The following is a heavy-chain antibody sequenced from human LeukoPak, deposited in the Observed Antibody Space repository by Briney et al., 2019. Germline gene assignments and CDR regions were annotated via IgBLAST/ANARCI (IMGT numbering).Heavy chain of an antibody. D-gene: IGHD2/OR15-2a*01. CDR2: MNPNSGNT. V-gene: IGHV1-8*01. CDR3: ARGLYDPYYYYYMDV. CDR1: GYTFTSYD. Sequence: ASVKVSCKASGYTFTSYDINWVRQATGQGLEWMGWMNPNSGNTGYAQKFQGRVTMTRNTSISTAYMELSSLRSEDTAVYYCARGLYDPYYYYYMDVWGKGTSVTISS. J-gene: IGHJ6*03.